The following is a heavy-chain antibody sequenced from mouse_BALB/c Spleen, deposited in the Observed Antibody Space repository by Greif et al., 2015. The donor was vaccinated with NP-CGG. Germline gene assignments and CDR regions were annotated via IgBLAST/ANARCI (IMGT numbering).Heavy chain of an antibody. CDR2: IDPETGGT. CDR1: GYTFTDYE. D-gene: IGHD2-3*01. V-gene: IGHV1-15*01. CDR3: TGGLYDGYYVDAY. J-gene: IGHJ3*01. Sequence: VKLQESGAELVRPGASVTLSCKASGYTFTDYEMHWVKQTPVHGLEWIGAIDPETGGTAYNQKFKGKATLTADKSSSTAYMELRSLTSEDSAVYYCTGGLYDGYYVDAYWGQGTLVTVSA.